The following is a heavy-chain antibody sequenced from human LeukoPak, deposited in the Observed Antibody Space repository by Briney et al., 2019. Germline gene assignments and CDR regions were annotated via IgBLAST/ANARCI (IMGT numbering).Heavy chain of an antibody. CDR2: ISYLSSHV. CDR3: GRAFPPLRTSSAGDL. CDR1: GFTFSDYD. V-gene: IGHV3-21*01. Sequence: GGSLRLSCSASGFTFSDYDMNWVRQAPGKGLEWVSSISYLSSHVYYGDSVKGRFSISRDNAKNSLYLQMNSLGAEDTAIYYCGRAFPPLRTSSAGDLWGQGILVTVSS. J-gene: IGHJ4*02. D-gene: IGHD3-16*01.